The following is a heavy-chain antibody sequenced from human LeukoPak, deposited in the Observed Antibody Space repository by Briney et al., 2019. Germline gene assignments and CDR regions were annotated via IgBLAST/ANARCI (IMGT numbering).Heavy chain of an antibody. CDR1: GGSISGYY. CDR3: ARDRTYYDSTGYYFDF. CDR2: FSGSGST. V-gene: IGHV4-4*07. Sequence: SETLSLPCTVSGGSISGYYWSWVRQPAGKGLEWIARFSGSGSTNYNPSLKSRVTLSVDTSKNQFSLKLSSVTAADTAVYYCARDRTYYDSTGYYFDFWGQGTLVTVSS. D-gene: IGHD3-22*01. J-gene: IGHJ4*02.